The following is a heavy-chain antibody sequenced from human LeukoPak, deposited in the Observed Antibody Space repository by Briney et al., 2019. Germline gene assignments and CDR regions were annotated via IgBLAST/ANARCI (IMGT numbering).Heavy chain of an antibody. V-gene: IGHV1-69*04. Sequence: SVKVSCKASGGTFSSYAISWVRQAPGQGLEWMGRIIPILGIANYAQKFQGRVTITADKSTSTAYMELSSLRSEDTAVYYCARPGTTSSGWCYYGMDVWGQGTTVTVSS. CDR2: IIPILGIA. CDR1: GGTFSSYA. J-gene: IGHJ6*02. CDR3: ARPGTTSSGWCYYGMDV. D-gene: IGHD6-19*01.